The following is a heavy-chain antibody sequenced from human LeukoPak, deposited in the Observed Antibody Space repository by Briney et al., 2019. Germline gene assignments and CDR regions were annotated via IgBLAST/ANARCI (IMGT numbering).Heavy chain of an antibody. Sequence: ASVKVSCKASGYTFTSYGISWVRQAPGQGLEWMGWISAYNGNTNYAQKLQGRVTVTTDTSTSTAYMELRSLRSDDTAVYYCARDEGYCSGGSCYLDWFDPWGQGTLVTVSS. CDR1: GYTFTSYG. D-gene: IGHD2-15*01. CDR3: ARDEGYCSGGSCYLDWFDP. J-gene: IGHJ5*02. V-gene: IGHV1-18*01. CDR2: ISAYNGNT.